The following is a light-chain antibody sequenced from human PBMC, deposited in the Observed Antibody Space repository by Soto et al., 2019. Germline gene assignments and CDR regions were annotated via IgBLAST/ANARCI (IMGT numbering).Light chain of an antibody. CDR2: DAS. V-gene: IGKV3-11*01. CDR3: QQRTKLPPRIT. Sequence: EIVLTQSPASLSLSPGENVTLSCRVSQSVSTYLAWYQLKPGQAPRLLIYDASIRATGIPARFSGGGSGTDFALTISSLEPEDFAVYYCQQRTKLPPRITFGQGTRLEIK. J-gene: IGKJ5*01. CDR1: QSVSTY.